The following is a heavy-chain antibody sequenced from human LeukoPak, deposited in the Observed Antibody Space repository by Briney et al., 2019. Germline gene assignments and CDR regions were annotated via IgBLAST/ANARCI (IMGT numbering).Heavy chain of an antibody. V-gene: IGHV1-18*01. J-gene: IGHJ4*02. Sequence: ASVKVSCKASDYTFTNYYISWVRQAPGQGLEWMGWINAYNGNTNYAQNLQGRVTMTTDTSTTTAYMELRSLRSDDTAVYYCARASCSGDSCYLDYWGQGTLVTVSS. CDR1: DYTFTNYY. D-gene: IGHD2-15*01. CDR3: ARASCSGDSCYLDY. CDR2: INAYNGNT.